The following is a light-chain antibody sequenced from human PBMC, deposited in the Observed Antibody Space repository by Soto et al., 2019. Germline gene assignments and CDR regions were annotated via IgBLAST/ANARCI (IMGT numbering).Light chain of an antibody. CDR1: SSDVGRYNY. J-gene: IGLJ1*01. V-gene: IGLV2-14*01. Sequence: QSALTQPASVSGSPGQSITLSCTGASSDVGRYNYVSWYQQHPGKAPKLMIYDVSNRPSGVSNRFSGSKSGNTASLTISGLQAEDEAEYYCSSHTSSNTRNVFGTGTKVTLL. CDR2: DVS. CDR3: SSHTSSNTRNV.